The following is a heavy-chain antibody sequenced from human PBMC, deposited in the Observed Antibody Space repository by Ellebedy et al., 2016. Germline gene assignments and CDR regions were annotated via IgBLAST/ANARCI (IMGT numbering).Heavy chain of an antibody. CDR1: GGSFSGYY. D-gene: IGHD3-9*01. CDR3: ARDYTYYDILTGYRAVLFDY. Sequence: SETLSLXCAVYGGSFSGYYWSWIRQPPGKGLEWFGEINHSGSTNYNPSLKSRVTISVDTSKNQFSLKLSSVTAADTAVYYCARDYTYYDILTGYRAVLFDYWGQGTLVTVSS. V-gene: IGHV4-34*01. CDR2: INHSGST. J-gene: IGHJ4*02.